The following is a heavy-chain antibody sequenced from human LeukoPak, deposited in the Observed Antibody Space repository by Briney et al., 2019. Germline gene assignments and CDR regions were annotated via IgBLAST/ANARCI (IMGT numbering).Heavy chain of an antibody. D-gene: IGHD1-20*01. Sequence: PGGSLRLSXAASGFTVGSNYMSWVRQAPGKGLEWVSVIYSGGSTYYADSVKGRFTISRDNSKSTLYLQMNSLRAEDTAVYYCARDITGTTDDYWGQGTLVTVSS. CDR2: IYSGGST. V-gene: IGHV3-66*02. J-gene: IGHJ4*02. CDR1: GFTVGSNY. CDR3: ARDITGTTDDY.